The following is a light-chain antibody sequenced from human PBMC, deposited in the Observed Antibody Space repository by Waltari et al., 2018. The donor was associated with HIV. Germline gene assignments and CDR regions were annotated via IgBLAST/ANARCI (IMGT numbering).Light chain of an antibody. CDR3: AAWDDSLRGVA. CDR2: RNG. Sequence: QSVLTQSPSASGTPGQRVTISCFGRSSNIGSNYVTWYRHLPGTAPKLLIDRNGQRPSGVPDRFSGSKSGTSASLAITGLQSEDEADYYCAAWDDSLRGVAFGGGTRLTVL. V-gene: IGLV1-47*01. J-gene: IGLJ2*01. CDR1: SSNIGSNY.